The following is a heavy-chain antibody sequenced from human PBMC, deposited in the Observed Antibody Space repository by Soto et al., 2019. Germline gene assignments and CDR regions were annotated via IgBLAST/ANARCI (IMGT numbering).Heavy chain of an antibody. CDR3: AKGYAVSPPGASAWYSNYFYGVDV. Sequence: QVALVESGGGVVRPGRSLRLSCGASGFSFSQYGMHWVRQAPGEGLEWLSLISYDGSEKWYAESVKGRFTISRDNSKNTLYLQMNRLRGDDKAVYFCAKGYAVSPPGASAWYSNYFYGVDVWGRGTTVTVS. V-gene: IGHV3-30*18. CDR1: GFSFSQYG. D-gene: IGHD6-19*01. J-gene: IGHJ6*02. CDR2: ISYDGSEK.